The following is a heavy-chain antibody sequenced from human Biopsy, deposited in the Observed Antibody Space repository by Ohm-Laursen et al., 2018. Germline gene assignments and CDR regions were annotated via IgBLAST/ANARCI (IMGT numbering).Heavy chain of an antibody. CDR1: GFTVYNNY. CDR3: AREIGYGDSDYYYFGMDV. V-gene: IGHV3-21*01. J-gene: IGHJ6*02. Sequence: SLRLSCAASGFTVYNNYMTWVRQAPGKGLEWVSSITGSSGYIYYADSMKGRFTISRDNAKNSLYLQMNSLRADDTAVYYCAREIGYGDSDYYYFGMDVWGQGTTVTVSS. CDR2: ITGSSGYI. D-gene: IGHD4-17*01.